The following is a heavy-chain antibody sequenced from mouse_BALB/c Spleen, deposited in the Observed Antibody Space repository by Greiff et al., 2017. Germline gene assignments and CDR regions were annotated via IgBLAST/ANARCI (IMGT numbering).Heavy chain of an antibody. D-gene: IGHD2-1*01. CDR3: AREGNYGNYDAMDY. CDR1: GYSITSDYA. Sequence: EVQLQESGPGLVKPSQSLSLTCTVTGYSITSDYAWNWIRQFPGNKLEWMGYISYSGSTSYNPSLKSRISITRDTSKNQFFLQLNSVTTEDTATYYCAREGNYGNYDAMDYWGQGTSVTVSS. V-gene: IGHV3-2*02. J-gene: IGHJ4*01. CDR2: ISYSGST.